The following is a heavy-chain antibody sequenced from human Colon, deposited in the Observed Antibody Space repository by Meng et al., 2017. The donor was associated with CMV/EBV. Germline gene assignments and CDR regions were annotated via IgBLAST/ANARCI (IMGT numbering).Heavy chain of an antibody. CDR2: IKHDGVEK. V-gene: IGHV3-7*01. CDR1: GFNFNGSW. CDR3: ARAGRAAAAGTRLVDY. J-gene: IGHJ4*02. Sequence: GESLKISCVGSGFNFNGSWMNWVRQAPGKGPEWVAKIKHDGVEKYYVDSVRGRFTISRDNARNSLYLQMNSLGADDTAVYYCARAGRAAAAGTRLVDYWGQGTLVTVSS. D-gene: IGHD6-13*01.